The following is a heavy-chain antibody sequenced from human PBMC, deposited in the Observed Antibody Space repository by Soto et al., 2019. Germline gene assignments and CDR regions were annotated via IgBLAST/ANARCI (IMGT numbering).Heavy chain of an antibody. J-gene: IGHJ4*02. CDR3: ARELAAAGRFDY. Sequence: GGSLRLSCAASGFTFSSYSMNWVRQAPGKGLEWVSSISSSSYIYYADSVKGRFTISRDNAKNSLYLQMNSLRAEDTAVYYCARELAAAGRFDYWGQGTLVTVSS. CDR2: ISSSSYI. CDR1: GFTFSSYS. D-gene: IGHD6-13*01. V-gene: IGHV3-21*01.